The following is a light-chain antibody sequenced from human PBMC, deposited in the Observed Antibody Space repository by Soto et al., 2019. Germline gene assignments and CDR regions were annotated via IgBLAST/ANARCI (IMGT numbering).Light chain of an antibody. Sequence: QSVLTQPASVSGSPGQSITISCSGTSSDIGAYPYVSWYQHHPGKAPKLMIYEVNDRPSGVSHRFSGSKSGNTASLTISGLQAEDEADYYCSSYTASSTSWVFGGGTKVTVL. J-gene: IGLJ3*02. CDR1: SSDIGAYPY. CDR3: SSYTASSTSWV. CDR2: EVN. V-gene: IGLV2-14*01.